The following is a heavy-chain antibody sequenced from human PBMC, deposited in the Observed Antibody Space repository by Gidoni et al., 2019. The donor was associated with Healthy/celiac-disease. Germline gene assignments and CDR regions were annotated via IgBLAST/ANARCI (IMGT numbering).Heavy chain of an antibody. D-gene: IGHD2-15*01. J-gene: IGHJ4*02. CDR2: IYYSGST. CDR1: GGSISSSSYY. V-gene: IGHV4-39*01. CDR3: ARRYNRGYCSGGSCHFGY. Sequence: QLQLQESGPGLVKPSETLSLTCTVSGGSISSSSYYWGWIRQPPGKGLAWIGSIYYSGSTYYNPSLKSRVTISVDTSKNQFSLKLSSVTAADTAVYYCARRYNRGYCSGGSCHFGYWGQGTLVTVSS.